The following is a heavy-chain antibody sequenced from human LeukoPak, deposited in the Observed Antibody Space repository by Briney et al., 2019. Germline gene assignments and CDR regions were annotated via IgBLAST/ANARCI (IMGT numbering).Heavy chain of an antibody. CDR3: ARNGAGTRHYGMDV. D-gene: IGHD3-10*01. V-gene: IGHV4-4*07. CDR2: IYTSGST. Sequence: SETLSLPCTASGRSLSSYYWSWIRQPAGKGLEWIGRIYTSGSTNYNPSLKSRVTLSVDTSMNQFSLRLSSVTAADTAVYYCARNGAGTRHYGMDVWGQGTTVTVSS. CDR1: GRSLSSYY. J-gene: IGHJ6*02.